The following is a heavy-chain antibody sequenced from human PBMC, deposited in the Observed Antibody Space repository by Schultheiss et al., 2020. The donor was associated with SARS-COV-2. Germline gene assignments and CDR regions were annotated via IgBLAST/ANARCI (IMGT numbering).Heavy chain of an antibody. V-gene: IGHV3-21*01. CDR1: GFTFSSYS. Sequence: GGSLRLSCAASGFTFSSYSMNWVRQAPGKGLEWVSSISISSSYIYYADSVKGRFTISRDNAKNSLYLQINSLRAEDTAVYYCARDHEYSSGWLSLYGMDVWGQGTTVTVSS. J-gene: IGHJ6*02. D-gene: IGHD6-19*01. CDR2: ISISSSYI. CDR3: ARDHEYSSGWLSLYGMDV.